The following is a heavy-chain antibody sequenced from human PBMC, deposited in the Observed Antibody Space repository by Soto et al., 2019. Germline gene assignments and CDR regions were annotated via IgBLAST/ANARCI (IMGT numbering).Heavy chain of an antibody. CDR3: AKDRFSSSWGFFDY. Sequence: LRLSFAASGFTFSSYAMSWVRQAPGKGLEWVSAISGSGGSTYYADSVKGRFTISRDNSKNTLYLQMNSLRAEDTAVYYCAKDRFSSSWGFFDYWGQGTLVTVSS. CDR1: GFTFSSYA. V-gene: IGHV3-23*01. J-gene: IGHJ4*02. D-gene: IGHD6-13*01. CDR2: ISGSGGST.